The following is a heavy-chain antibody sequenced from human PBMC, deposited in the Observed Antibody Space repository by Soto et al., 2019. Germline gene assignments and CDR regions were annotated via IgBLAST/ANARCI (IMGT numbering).Heavy chain of an antibody. CDR2: INPILRMS. J-gene: IGHJ4*02. CDR3: ATSYGSGYRAFDS. D-gene: IGHD3-10*01. Sequence: QVQLVQSGADVQRPGSSVRVSCKASGDTFNFYSINWVRQAPGLGLQWMGRINPILRMSNYAPRFQGRVTMTEDKSTSTAYMELSSLRSEDTAMYYCATSYGSGYRAFDSWGQGALVTVSS. CDR1: GDTFNFYS. V-gene: IGHV1-69*02.